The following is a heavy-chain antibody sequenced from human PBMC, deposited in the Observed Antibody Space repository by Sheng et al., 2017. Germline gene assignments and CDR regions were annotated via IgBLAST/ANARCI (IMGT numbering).Heavy chain of an antibody. V-gene: IGHV1-69*10. J-gene: IGHJ3*02. CDR1: GDTFSRHA. CDR2: IIPILRLV. Sequence: QVQLVQSGAEMKKPGSSVKVTCKASGDTFSRHAISWVRQAPGQGLEWMGGIIPILRLVDYGEKFQGRLTISEDRVTSTVYMELHSLTSDDTAIYYCAREREDGYHSAFEIWGQGTIVTVSS. CDR3: AREREDGYHSAFEI. D-gene: IGHD5-12*01.